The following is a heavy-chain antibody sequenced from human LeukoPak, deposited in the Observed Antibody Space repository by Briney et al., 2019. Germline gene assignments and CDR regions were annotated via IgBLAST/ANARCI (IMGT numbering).Heavy chain of an antibody. Sequence: PGGSLRLSCAASGFTFSSYGMHWVRQAPGKGLEWVAVISYDGPNKYYADSVKGRFTISRDNSKSRLYLQMNSLRAEDTAVYYCTSPNYYGSGSGRYYYYMDVWGKGTTVTISS. CDR2: ISYDGPNK. J-gene: IGHJ6*03. D-gene: IGHD3-10*01. CDR3: TSPNYYGSGSGRYYYYMDV. CDR1: GFTFSSYG. V-gene: IGHV3-30*03.